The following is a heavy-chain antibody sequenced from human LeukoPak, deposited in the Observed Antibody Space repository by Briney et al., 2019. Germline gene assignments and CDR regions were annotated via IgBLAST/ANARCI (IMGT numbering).Heavy chain of an antibody. CDR1: GGTFSSYA. V-gene: IGHV1-69*13. J-gene: IGHJ3*02. CDR2: IIPIFGTA. D-gene: IGHD3-22*01. Sequence: SVKVSCKASGGTFSSYAISWVRQAPGQGLEWMGGIIPIFGTANYAQKFQGRVTITADESTSTAYMELSSLRSEDTAVYYCARDKDRYYDSKGAFDIWGQGTMVTVSS. CDR3: ARDKDRYYDSKGAFDI.